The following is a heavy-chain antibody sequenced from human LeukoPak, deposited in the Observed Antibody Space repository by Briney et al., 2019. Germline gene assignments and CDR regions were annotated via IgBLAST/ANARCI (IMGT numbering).Heavy chain of an antibody. CDR3: ARDLGQGYYDILTGYLYFQH. V-gene: IGHV1-2*02. CDR2: INPNSGGT. D-gene: IGHD3-9*01. Sequence: GASVKVSCKASGYTFTGYYMHWVRQAPGQGLEWMGWINPNSGGTNYAQKFQGRVTMTRDTSISTAYMELSRLRSDDTAVYYCARDLGQGYYDILTGYLYFQHWGQGTLVTVSS. CDR1: GYTFTGYY. J-gene: IGHJ1*01.